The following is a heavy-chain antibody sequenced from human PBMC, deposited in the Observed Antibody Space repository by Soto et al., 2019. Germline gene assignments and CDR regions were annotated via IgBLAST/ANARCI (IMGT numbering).Heavy chain of an antibody. V-gene: IGHV1-18*01. D-gene: IGHD6-19*01. CDR3: ARDNGQWLVG. CDR1: GYAFTAYG. Sequence: QVQLVQSGAEVKKPGASVKVSCKASGYAFTAYGISWVRQAPGQGLEWMGRISGFNGNTNYAQKLQGRVTMTTDTATSTAYMELRSLRADDTAVYYCARDNGQWLVGWGQGTLVTVSS. CDR2: ISGFNGNT. J-gene: IGHJ4*02.